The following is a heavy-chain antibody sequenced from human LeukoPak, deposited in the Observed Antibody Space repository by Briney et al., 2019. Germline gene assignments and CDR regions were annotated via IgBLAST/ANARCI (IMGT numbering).Heavy chain of an antibody. J-gene: IGHJ6*02. CDR2: ISTSSATM. V-gene: IGHV3-48*04. CDR1: GFTFSNHN. D-gene: IGHD5-18*01. Sequence: GGSLRLSCAASGFTFSNHNMNWVRQAPGKGLEWVSYISTSSATMYYADSVKGRFTISRDNAKNSLYLQMNSLRAEDTAVYYCARWATYSYGYYYYYGMDVWGQGTTVTVSS. CDR3: ARWATYSYGYYYYYGMDV.